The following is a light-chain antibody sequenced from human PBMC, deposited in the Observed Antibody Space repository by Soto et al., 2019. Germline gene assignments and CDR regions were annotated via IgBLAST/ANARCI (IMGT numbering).Light chain of an antibody. J-gene: IGKJ3*01. V-gene: IGKV1-39*01. Sequence: IQITPSTSTLSASVGDRVTITCRARQSIISWLAWYQQKPGKAPKLLIYAASSLQSGVPSRFSGSGSGTDFTLTISSLQPEDFATYYCQQSYSTPLTFGRGTKVDIK. CDR1: QSIISW. CDR3: QQSYSTPLT. CDR2: AAS.